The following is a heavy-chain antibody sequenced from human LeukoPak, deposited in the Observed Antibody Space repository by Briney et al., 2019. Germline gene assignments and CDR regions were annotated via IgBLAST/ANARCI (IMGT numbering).Heavy chain of an antibody. Sequence: GGSLRLSCAASGFTFSSYSMNWVRQAPGKGLEWVSSISISSNYIYYADSVKGRFTISRDNAKNSLFLQVNSLRAEDTAMYYCARGSRFGVVERDAFDIWGQGTMVTVSS. J-gene: IGHJ3*02. CDR1: GFTFSSYS. CDR2: ISISSNYI. CDR3: ARGSRFGVVERDAFDI. D-gene: IGHD3-3*01. V-gene: IGHV3-21*01.